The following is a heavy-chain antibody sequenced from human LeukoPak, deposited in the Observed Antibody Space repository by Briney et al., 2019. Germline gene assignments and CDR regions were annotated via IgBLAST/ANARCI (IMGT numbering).Heavy chain of an antibody. CDR1: GGSISSGAYY. Sequence: PSQTLSLTCTVSGGSISSGAYYWSRIRQHPGKGLEWIGYIYYSGSTYYSPSLKSRVTISVDTSKNQFSLKLSSVTAADTAVYYCARGRVNWFDPWGQGTLVTVSS. V-gene: IGHV4-31*03. D-gene: IGHD3-3*01. CDR3: ARGRVNWFDP. CDR2: IYYSGST. J-gene: IGHJ5*02.